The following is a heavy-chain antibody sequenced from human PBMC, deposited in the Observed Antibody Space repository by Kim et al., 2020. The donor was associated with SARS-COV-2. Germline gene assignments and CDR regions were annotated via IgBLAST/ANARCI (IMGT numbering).Heavy chain of an antibody. CDR3: TGYCSSTSCEGDFDY. D-gene: IGHD2-2*01. Sequence: ASVKGRFTISRDDSTSIAYLQMSSLKTEDTAVYYCTGYCSSTSCEGDFDYWGQGTLVTVSS. V-gene: IGHV3-49*02. J-gene: IGHJ4*02.